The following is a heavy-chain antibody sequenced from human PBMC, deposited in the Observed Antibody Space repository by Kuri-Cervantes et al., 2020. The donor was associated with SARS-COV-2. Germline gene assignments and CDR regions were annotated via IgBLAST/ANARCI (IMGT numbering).Heavy chain of an antibody. D-gene: IGHD2-2*01. Sequence: GGSLRLSCAASGFTFSSYGMHWVRQAPGKGLEWVAFIRYDGSNKYYADSVKGRFTIPRDNSKNTLYLQMNSLRADDTAVYYCARLEYQLLLSHSYYYMDVWGEGTTVTVSS. CDR2: IRYDGSNK. CDR3: ARLEYQLLLSHSYYYMDV. V-gene: IGHV3-30*02. J-gene: IGHJ6*03. CDR1: GFTFSSYG.